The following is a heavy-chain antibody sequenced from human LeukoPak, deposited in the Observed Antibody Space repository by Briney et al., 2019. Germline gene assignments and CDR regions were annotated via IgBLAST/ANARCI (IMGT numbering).Heavy chain of an antibody. V-gene: IGHV3-74*01. CDR3: ARDTYYAPFDP. J-gene: IGHJ5*02. D-gene: IGHD2/OR15-2a*01. Sequence: GGSLRLSCAASGFAFNTYWMHWVRQVPGRGLVWVSRIRGDETNPIYADSVKGRFTISRDNAKNTLYLQMNSLRAEDTAVYYCARDTYYAPFDPWGQGTLVTVSS. CDR1: GFAFNTYW. CDR2: IRGDETNP.